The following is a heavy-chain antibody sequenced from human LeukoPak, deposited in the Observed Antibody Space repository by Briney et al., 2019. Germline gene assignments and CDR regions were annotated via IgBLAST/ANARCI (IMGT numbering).Heavy chain of an antibody. CDR3: AHRGYCSGGSCYTTSWFDP. CDR2: IYWDDDK. D-gene: IGHD2-15*01. J-gene: IGHJ5*02. CDR1: GFSLSTSGVG. Sequence: SGPTLVNPIQTLTLTCTFSGFSLSTSGVGVGWIRQPPGKALEWLALIYWDDDKRYSPSLKSRLTITKDTSKHQVVLTMTNMDPVDTATYYCAHRGYCSGGSCYTTSWFDPWGQGTLVTVSS. V-gene: IGHV2-5*02.